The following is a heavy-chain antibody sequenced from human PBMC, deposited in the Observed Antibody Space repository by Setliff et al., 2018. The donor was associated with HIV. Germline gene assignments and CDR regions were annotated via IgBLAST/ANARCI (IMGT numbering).Heavy chain of an antibody. CDR1: GYTLSSYA. V-gene: IGHV1-3*01. D-gene: IGHD6-13*01. J-gene: IGHJ4*02. Sequence: ASVKVSCKASGYTLSSYAMHWVRQAPGQRFEWMGWSNAGNVNTKYSQKFQGRVIITRDTSANTAYLELSSLSSEDTSVYYCARAGALTSPPPYYSSSWYDFDYWGQGTLVTVSS. CDR2: SNAGNVNT. CDR3: ARAGALTSPPPYYSSSWYDFDY.